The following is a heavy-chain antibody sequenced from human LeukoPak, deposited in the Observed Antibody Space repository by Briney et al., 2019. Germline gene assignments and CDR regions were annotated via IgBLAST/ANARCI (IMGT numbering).Heavy chain of an antibody. V-gene: IGHV3-66*02. CDR1: GFTVSSNY. J-gene: IGHJ6*02. Sequence: GGSLRLSCAASGFTVSSNYMSWVRQAPGKGLEWVSVIYSGGSTYYADSVKGRFTISRDNSKNTLYLQVNSLRAEDTAVYYCARDWKGSGSLRGYGMDVWGQGTTVTVSS. CDR3: ARDWKGSGSLRGYGMDV. D-gene: IGHD3-10*01. CDR2: IYSGGST.